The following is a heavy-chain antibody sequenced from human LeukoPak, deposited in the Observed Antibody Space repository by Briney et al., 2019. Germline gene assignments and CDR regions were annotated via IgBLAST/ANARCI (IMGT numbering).Heavy chain of an antibody. D-gene: IGHD3-10*02. CDR3: AELGITMIGGV. J-gene: IGHJ6*04. CDR2: ISSGGSTI. Sequence: PGGSLRLSCAASGFTFSSYEMNWVRQAPGKGLEWVSYISSGGSTIYYADSVKGRFTISRDNAKNSLYPQMNGLRAEDTAVYYCAELGITMIGGVWGKGTTVTISS. V-gene: IGHV3-48*03. CDR1: GFTFSSYE.